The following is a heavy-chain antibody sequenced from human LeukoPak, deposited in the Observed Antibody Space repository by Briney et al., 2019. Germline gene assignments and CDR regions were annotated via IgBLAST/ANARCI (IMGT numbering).Heavy chain of an antibody. J-gene: IGHJ4*02. Sequence: GGSLRLSCAASGFTFSSYAMHWVRQAPGKGLDGVAVISYDGSNKYYADSVKGRFTISRDNSKNTLYLKMNSLRAEDTAVYYCARGSTEGYCSGGSCLNADYWGQGTLVTASS. CDR2: ISYDGSNK. D-gene: IGHD2-15*01. V-gene: IGHV3-30*04. CDR1: GFTFSSYA. CDR3: ARGSTEGYCSGGSCLNADY.